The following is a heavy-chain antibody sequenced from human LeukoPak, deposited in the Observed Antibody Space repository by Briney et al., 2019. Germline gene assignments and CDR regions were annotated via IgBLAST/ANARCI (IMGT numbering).Heavy chain of an antibody. CDR3: ATLGSGQWLAWRHRDDY. D-gene: IGHD6-19*01. Sequence: GASVKVSCKASGYTFTGYYMHWVRQAPGQGLEWMGRINPNSSGTNYAQKFQGRVTMTRDTSISTAYMELSRLRSDDTAVYYCATLGSGQWLAWRHRDDYWGQGTLVTVSS. CDR2: INPNSSGT. J-gene: IGHJ4*02. V-gene: IGHV1-2*06. CDR1: GYTFTGYY.